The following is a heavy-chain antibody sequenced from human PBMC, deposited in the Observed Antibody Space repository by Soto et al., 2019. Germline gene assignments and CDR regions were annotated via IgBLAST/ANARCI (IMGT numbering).Heavy chain of an antibody. CDR3: SRDVVVGAKALNY. D-gene: IGHD2-15*01. CDR1: GFTCSNYW. Sequence: LRLSCAASGFTCSNYWMTWVRQAPGKGLEWVANIKEDGSEKHYVDSVKGRFTISRDNAKDSLYLQMNSLRVEDTAVYFCSRDVVVGAKALNYWGQGALVTVSS. CDR2: IKEDGSEK. J-gene: IGHJ4*02. V-gene: IGHV3-7*01.